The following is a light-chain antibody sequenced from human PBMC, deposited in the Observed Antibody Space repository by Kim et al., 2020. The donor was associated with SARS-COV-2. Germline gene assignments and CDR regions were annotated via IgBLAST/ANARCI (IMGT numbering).Light chain of an antibody. CDR2: AAS. Sequence: DIQMTQSPSSLSASVGDTVTITCRASQSIHNYLNWYQHKPGQAPKVLISAASSLQSGVPSRFRGSGSGTDFTLTISSLQPEDFATYYCQQSYSTLPLSFGGGTKLEI. V-gene: IGKV1-39*01. CDR3: QQSYSTLPLS. CDR1: QSIHNY. J-gene: IGKJ4*01.